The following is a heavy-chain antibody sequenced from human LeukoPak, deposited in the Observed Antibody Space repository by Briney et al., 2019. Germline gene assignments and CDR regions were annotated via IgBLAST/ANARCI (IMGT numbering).Heavy chain of an antibody. V-gene: IGHV1-69*13. CDR3: AREGYGDHGWVDY. D-gene: IGHD4-17*01. CDR2: IIPIFGTA. J-gene: IGHJ4*02. CDR1: GGTFSSYA. Sequence: GASVKVSCKASGGTFSSYAISWVRQAPGQGLEWMGGIIPIFGTANYAQKFQGRVTITADESTSTAYMELSSLRSEDTAVYYCAREGYGDHGWVDYWGQGTPVTVSS.